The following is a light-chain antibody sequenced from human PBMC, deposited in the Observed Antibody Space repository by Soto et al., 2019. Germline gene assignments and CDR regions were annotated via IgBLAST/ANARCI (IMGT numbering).Light chain of an antibody. J-gene: IGLJ1*01. CDR3: QSYDISLHNYV. Sequence: ALTQPPSVSGAPGQRVSISCTGSTSNIGAPYDVHWYQHLPGTAPKLLIYGDNNRPSGVPDRFSGSKSGTSASLAITRLQAEDEADYYCQSYDISLHNYVFGTGTKVTVL. V-gene: IGLV1-40*01. CDR1: TSNIGAPYD. CDR2: GDN.